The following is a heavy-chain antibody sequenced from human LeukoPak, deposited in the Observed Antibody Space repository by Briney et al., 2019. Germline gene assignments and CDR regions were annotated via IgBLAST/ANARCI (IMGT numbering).Heavy chain of an antibody. J-gene: IGHJ4*02. CDR1: GFTFSNYS. CDR3: ARGGSGYDYPRAPVTY. Sequence: GGSLRLSCAASGFTFSNYSMSWVRQAPGRGLEWVANIKQDGSEKYYVDSVKGRFTISRDNAKNSLYLQMNSLRAEDTAVYYCARGGSGYDYPRAPVTYCGQGTLVTVS. D-gene: IGHD5-12*01. V-gene: IGHV3-7*01. CDR2: IKQDGSEK.